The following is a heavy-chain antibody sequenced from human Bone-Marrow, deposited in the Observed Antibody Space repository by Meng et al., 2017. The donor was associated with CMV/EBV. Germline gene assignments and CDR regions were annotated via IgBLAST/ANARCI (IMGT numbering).Heavy chain of an antibody. CDR1: GFIFEDYS. CDR2: DSD. D-gene: IGHD3-3*01. CDR3: AKPTYYDFWSARGGDY. V-gene: IGHV3-43*01. J-gene: IGHJ4*02. Sequence: GESLKISCEASGFIFEDYSMHWVRQAPGKALEWVCDSDNCAESLKGRFTISRDNNKSTFYLEMISLRPEDTAVYYCAKPTYYDFWSARGGDYWGQGTLVTVSS.